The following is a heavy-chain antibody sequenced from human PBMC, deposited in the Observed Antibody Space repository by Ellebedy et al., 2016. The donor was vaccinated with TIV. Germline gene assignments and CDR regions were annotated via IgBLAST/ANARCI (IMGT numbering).Heavy chain of an antibody. CDR3: ARDVSHNVDY. Sequence: ASVKVSXXASGYTFTRFAIHWVRQAPGQRLEWMGWISTGSGSTKYSQDFQGRVTIARDTSATAAYMELSSLRSEDTAVYYCARDVSHNVDYWGQGTLVTVSS. V-gene: IGHV1-3*04. D-gene: IGHD1-1*01. CDR2: ISTGSGST. J-gene: IGHJ4*02. CDR1: GYTFTRFA.